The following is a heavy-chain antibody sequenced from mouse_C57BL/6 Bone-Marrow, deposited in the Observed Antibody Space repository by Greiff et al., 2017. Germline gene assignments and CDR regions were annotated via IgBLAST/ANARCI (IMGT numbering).Heavy chain of an antibody. CDR3: ARPDFGYAMDY. J-gene: IGHJ4*01. Sequence: EVQVVESGGGLVKPGGSLKLSCAASGFTFSDYGMHWVRQAPEKWLDWVAYISSGSSTIYYADTVKDRVTISRDNAKNTLFLQMTSLRSEDTAMYYCARPDFGYAMDYWGQGTSVTVSS. CDR2: ISSGSSTI. V-gene: IGHV5-17*01. CDR1: GFTFSDYG.